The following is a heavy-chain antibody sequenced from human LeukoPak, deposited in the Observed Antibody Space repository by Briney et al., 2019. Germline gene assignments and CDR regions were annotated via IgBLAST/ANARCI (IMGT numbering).Heavy chain of an antibody. Sequence: SQTLSLTCAVSGGSISSGGYSWSWIQQPPGKGLEWIGYIYHSGSTYYNPSLKSRVTISVDRSKNQFSLKLSSVTAADTAVYYCASYYDFWSGSSRLAFDYWGQGTLVTVSS. CDR3: ASYYDFWSGSSRLAFDY. CDR2: IYHSGST. J-gene: IGHJ4*02. D-gene: IGHD3-3*01. V-gene: IGHV4-30-2*01. CDR1: GGSISSGGYS.